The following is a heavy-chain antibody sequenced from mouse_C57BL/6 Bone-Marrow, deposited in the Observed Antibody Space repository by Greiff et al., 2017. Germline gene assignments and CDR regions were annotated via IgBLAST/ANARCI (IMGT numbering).Heavy chain of an antibody. CDR1: GYTFTDYY. J-gene: IGHJ2*01. Sequence: EVQLQQSGPVLVKPGASVKMSCKASGYTFTDYYMNWVKQSHGKSLEWIGVINPYHGGTSYNQKVKGKATLTVDKSSSTAYMELNSLTSEDSAVYYCARNVSYFDYWGQGTTLTVSS. CDR2: INPYHGGT. CDR3: ARNVSYFDY. V-gene: IGHV1-19*01. D-gene: IGHD6-2*01.